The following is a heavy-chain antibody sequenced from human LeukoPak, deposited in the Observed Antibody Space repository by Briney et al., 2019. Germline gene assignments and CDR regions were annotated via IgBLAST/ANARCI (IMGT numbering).Heavy chain of an antibody. CDR1: GYTFTGCY. D-gene: IGHD1-26*01. CDR2: INPNSGGT. Sequence: GASVKVSCKASGYTFTGCYMHWVRQAPGQGLEWMGWINPNSGGTNYAQKFQGRVTMTRDTSISTAYMELSRLRSDDTAVYYCARTLWAEHPLVGAVGWFDPWGQGTLVTVSS. J-gene: IGHJ5*02. CDR3: ARTLWAEHPLVGAVGWFDP. V-gene: IGHV1-2*02.